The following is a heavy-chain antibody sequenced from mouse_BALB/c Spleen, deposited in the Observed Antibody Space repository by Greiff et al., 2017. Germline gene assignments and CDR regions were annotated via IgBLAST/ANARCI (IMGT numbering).Heavy chain of an antibody. V-gene: IGHV1-14*01. CDR3: ASWNYGIYYYAMDY. D-gene: IGHD1-1*02. J-gene: IGHJ4*01. Sequence: EVQLQQSGPELVKPGASVKMSCKASGYTFTSYVMHWVKQKPGQGLEWIGYINPYNDGTKYNEKFKGKATLTSDKSSSTAYMELSSLTSEDSAVYYCASWNYGIYYYAMDYWGQGTSVTVAS. CDR1: GYTFTSYV. CDR2: INPYNDGT.